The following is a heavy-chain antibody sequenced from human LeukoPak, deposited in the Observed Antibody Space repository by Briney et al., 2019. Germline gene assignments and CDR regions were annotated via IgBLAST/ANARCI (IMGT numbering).Heavy chain of an antibody. CDR3: ARDLGNGDLDY. CDR2: IYSGGST. Sequence: GGSLRLSCAASGFTASSNYMSWVRQAPGKGLEWVSVIYSGGSTYYADSVKGGFTISRDNSKNTLYLQMNSLRAEDTAVYYCARDLGNGDLDYWGQGTLATVSS. J-gene: IGHJ4*02. CDR1: GFTASSNY. V-gene: IGHV3-66*01. D-gene: IGHD1-1*01.